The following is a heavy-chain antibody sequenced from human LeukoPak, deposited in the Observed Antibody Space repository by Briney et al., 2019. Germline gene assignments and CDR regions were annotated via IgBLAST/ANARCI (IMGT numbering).Heavy chain of an antibody. CDR2: ISGSGGST. CDR1: GFTFSSYA. Sequence: GGSLRLSCAASGFTFSSYAMNWVRQAPGKGLEWVSAISGSGGSTDYADSVKGRFTISRDNSKNTLYLQTSSLRAEDTAIYYCAKGAVKSAPSDYWGQGTLVTVSS. V-gene: IGHV3-23*01. D-gene: IGHD2/OR15-2a*01. J-gene: IGHJ4*02. CDR3: AKGAVKSAPSDY.